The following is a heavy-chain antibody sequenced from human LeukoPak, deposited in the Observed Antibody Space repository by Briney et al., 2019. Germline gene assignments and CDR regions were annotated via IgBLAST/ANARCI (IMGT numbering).Heavy chain of an antibody. CDR3: AKGAKGNTYYYDSSGYYGY. J-gene: IGHJ4*02. D-gene: IGHD3-22*01. CDR1: GFTFSSYA. V-gene: IGHV3-23*01. CDR2: ISGSGGST. Sequence: GGSLRLSCAASGFTFSSYAMSWVRQAPGKGLEWVSAISGSGGSTYYADSVKGRFTISRDNSENTLYLQMNSLRAEDTAVYYCAKGAKGNTYYYDSSGYYGYWGQGTLVTVSS.